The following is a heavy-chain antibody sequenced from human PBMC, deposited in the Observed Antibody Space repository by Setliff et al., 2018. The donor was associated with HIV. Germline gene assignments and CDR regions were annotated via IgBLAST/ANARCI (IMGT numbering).Heavy chain of an antibody. CDR2: INPNSGGT. Sequence: ASVKVSCKASGYTFTGYYMHWVRQAPGQGLEWMGWINPNSGGTNYAQKFQGRVTMTRDTSISTAYMELSRLRSDDTAVYYCASRLSSTYYYDSSGSDYGAFDIWGQGTMVTVSS. CDR1: GYTFTGYY. CDR3: ASRLSSTYYYDSSGSDYGAFDI. D-gene: IGHD3-22*01. J-gene: IGHJ3*02. V-gene: IGHV1-2*02.